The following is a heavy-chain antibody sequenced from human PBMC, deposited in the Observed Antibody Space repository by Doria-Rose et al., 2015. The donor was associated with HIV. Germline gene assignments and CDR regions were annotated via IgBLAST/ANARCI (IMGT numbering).Heavy chain of an antibody. CDR2: TYYTGTS. J-gene: IGHJ4*02. D-gene: IGHD3-3*01. CDR3: ARMGSYRELDY. V-gene: IGHV4-31*03. Sequence: HGQLQESGPGLVKPSETLSLSCRVSGASVSSRGYHWNWIRQVPGKGLVSLGYTYYTGTSDYSPSLKSRLNMAVDTSKNQFSLKLSFVTVADTAVYYCARMGSYRELDYWGQGALVIVSA. CDR1: GASVSSRGYH.